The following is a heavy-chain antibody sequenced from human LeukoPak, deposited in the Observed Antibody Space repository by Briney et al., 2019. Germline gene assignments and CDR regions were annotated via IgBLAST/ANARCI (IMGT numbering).Heavy chain of an antibody. CDR2: MYYSGRT. Sequence: SETLSLTCTVSGGSITDYYWSWIRQPPGKGLEWIGFMYYSGRTNYNPSLKSRVTISEDTSKSQISLKLNSVTAADTAVYYCTRVGGSASVLSAFDIWGQGTVVTVSS. J-gene: IGHJ3*02. CDR3: TRVGGSASVLSAFDI. CDR1: GGSITDYY. V-gene: IGHV4-59*01. D-gene: IGHD6-6*01.